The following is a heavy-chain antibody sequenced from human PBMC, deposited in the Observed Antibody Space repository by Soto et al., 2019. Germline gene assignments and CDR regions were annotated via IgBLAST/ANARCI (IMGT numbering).Heavy chain of an antibody. CDR3: AKHHYYGSGGMDG. D-gene: IGHD3-10*01. Sequence: EVQLLESGGGLVQPGGSLRLSCVASGFTFSNYAMSWVRQAPGKGLEWVSSISGSGGYTYYADSVKGRFTISSDNSKNTLYLQVNSLRAEDTAIYYCAKHHYYGSGGMDGWGQGTTVTVSS. V-gene: IGHV3-23*01. J-gene: IGHJ6*02. CDR2: ISGSGGYT. CDR1: GFTFSNYA.